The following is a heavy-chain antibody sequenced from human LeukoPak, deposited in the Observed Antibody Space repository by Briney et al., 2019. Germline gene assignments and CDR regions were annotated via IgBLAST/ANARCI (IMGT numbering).Heavy chain of an antibody. CDR2: ISVSGSDT. Sequence: GGSLRLSCAASGFTFSNYGMSWVRQARGEGLEWVSAISVSGSDTYYANSVKGRFTISRDNSKNTLYLQMNSLRAEDTAVYYCAKRVPYSSSSVYFDYWGQGTLVSVSS. D-gene: IGHD6-6*01. CDR1: GFTFSNYG. CDR3: AKRVPYSSSSVYFDY. J-gene: IGHJ4*02. V-gene: IGHV3-23*01.